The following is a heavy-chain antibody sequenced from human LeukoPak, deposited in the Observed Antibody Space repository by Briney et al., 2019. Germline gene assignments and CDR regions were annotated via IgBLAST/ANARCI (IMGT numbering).Heavy chain of an antibody. Sequence: PSETLSLTCTVSGGSISSYYWSWIRQPPGKGLEWIGYIYYSGSTNYNPSLKSRVTISVDTSKNQFSLKLSSVTAADTAVYYCARVHVDTAMAPDYWGQGTLVTVSP. CDR2: IYYSGST. CDR3: ARVHVDTAMAPDY. V-gene: IGHV4-59*01. CDR1: GGSISSYY. D-gene: IGHD5-18*01. J-gene: IGHJ4*02.